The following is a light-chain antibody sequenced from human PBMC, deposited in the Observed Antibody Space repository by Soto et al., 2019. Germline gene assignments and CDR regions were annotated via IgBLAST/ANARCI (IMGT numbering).Light chain of an antibody. Sequence: FRMPQSPSSLSASVGDIVTITCRASQTISSYLNWYQQKPGKAPKLLIYVASSLQGGVPSRFSGSGSGTDFTLTISSLQSAHFAVYYCQQYNNWPPITVGQGTRLEIK. CDR1: QTISSY. V-gene: IGKV1-39*01. CDR3: QQYNNWPPIT. J-gene: IGKJ5*01. CDR2: VAS.